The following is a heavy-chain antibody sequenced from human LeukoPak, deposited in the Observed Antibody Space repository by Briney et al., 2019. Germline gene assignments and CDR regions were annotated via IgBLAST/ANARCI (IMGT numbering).Heavy chain of an antibody. CDR3: ARERDYYDSSGYLAFDY. V-gene: IGHV1-8*03. D-gene: IGHD3-22*01. J-gene: IGHJ4*02. Sequence: ASVKVSCKASGYTFTSYDINWVRQATGQGLEWMGWMNPNSGNTGYAQKFQGRVTITRNTSISTAYMELSSLRSEDTAVYYCARERDYYDSSGYLAFDYWGQGTLVTVSS. CDR2: MNPNSGNT. CDR1: GYTFTSYD.